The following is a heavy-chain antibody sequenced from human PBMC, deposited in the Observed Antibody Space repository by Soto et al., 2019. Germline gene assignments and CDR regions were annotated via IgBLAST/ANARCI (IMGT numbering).Heavy chain of an antibody. CDR1: GGSIRSGGYY. Sequence: QVQLQESGPGLVKPSQTLSLTCTVSGGSIRSGGYYWSWIRQHPGQGLEWIGYIYYSGSTYYNPSLKRRVSISVETSKNQFSLKLSSVTAADTAVYYCARDTGDSSGYPDYWGQGTLVTVSS. J-gene: IGHJ4*02. D-gene: IGHD3-22*01. CDR2: IYYSGST. V-gene: IGHV4-31*03. CDR3: ARDTGDSSGYPDY.